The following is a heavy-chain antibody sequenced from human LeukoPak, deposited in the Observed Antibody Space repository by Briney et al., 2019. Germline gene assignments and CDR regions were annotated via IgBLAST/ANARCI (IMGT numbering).Heavy chain of an antibody. D-gene: IGHD3-3*01. J-gene: IGHJ4*02. V-gene: IGHV3-23*01. CDR1: GLTFSSYA. CDR2: ISGSSGST. Sequence: GGSLRLSCAASGLTFSSYAMSWVRQAPGKGLEWVSAISGSSGSTYFADSVKGRFTISRDNSKDTLYLQMNSLRAEDTAVYYCAKAGMNYDFWSGYFIWGQGTLVTVSS. CDR3: AKAGMNYDFWSGYFI.